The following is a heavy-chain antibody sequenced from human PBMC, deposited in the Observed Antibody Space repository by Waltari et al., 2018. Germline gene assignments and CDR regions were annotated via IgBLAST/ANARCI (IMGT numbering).Heavy chain of an antibody. CDR3: AKELGLQQLWFDP. CDR2: ISWEGGSK. CDR1: GFTFDDYS. Sequence: EVQLVESGGVVVQPGGSLRLPCAASGFTFDDYSMHWVRQAPGMGLEWVSLISWEGGSKYYADSVKGTITICRDNSKNSQYLKMNSLRTEDTALYYCAKELGLQQLWFDPWGQGTLVTVSS. V-gene: IGHV3-43*01. J-gene: IGHJ5*02. D-gene: IGHD4-4*01.